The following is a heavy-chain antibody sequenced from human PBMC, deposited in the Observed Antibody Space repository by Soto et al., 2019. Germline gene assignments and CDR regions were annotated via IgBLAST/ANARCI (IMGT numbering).Heavy chain of an antibody. J-gene: IGHJ6*02. Sequence: QVQLVESGGGVVQPGRSLRLSCAASGFTFSSYGMHWVRQATGKGLEWVAVIWYDGSNKYYADSVKGRFTISRDNSKNTLYLQMNSLRAEDTAVYYCARDRQYYYYYGMDVWGQGTTVTVSS. CDR3: ARDRQYYYYYGMDV. CDR1: GFTFSSYG. V-gene: IGHV3-33*01. CDR2: IWYDGSNK.